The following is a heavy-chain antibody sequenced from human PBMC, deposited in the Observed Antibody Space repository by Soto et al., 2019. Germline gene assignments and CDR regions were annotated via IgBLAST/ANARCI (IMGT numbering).Heavy chain of an antibody. Sequence: SGPTLVNPTQTLTLTCTFSGFSFSTSGMRVSWIRQPPGKALEWLARIDWDDDKFYSTSLKTRLTISKATSKNQVVLLMTHMVLVDNANHFCARTAALAFHPWGQGQEVTGSS. V-gene: IGHV2-70*04. CDR1: GFSFSTSGMR. CDR2: IDWDDDK. CDR3: ARTAALAFHP. J-gene: IGHJ5*02. D-gene: IGHD6-19*01.